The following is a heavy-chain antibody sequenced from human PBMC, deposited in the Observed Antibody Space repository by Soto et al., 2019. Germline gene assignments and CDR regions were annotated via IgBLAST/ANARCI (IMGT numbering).Heavy chain of an antibody. CDR1: GYTFTSYY. J-gene: IGHJ4*02. V-gene: IGHV1-46*01. CDR3: ARATSPGATLYYFDY. D-gene: IGHD1-26*01. Sequence: QVQLVQSGAEVKKPGASVKVSCKASGYTFTSYYMHWVRQAPGQGLEWMGIINPSGGSTSYAQKSQGRVTMTRDTSTSTVYMELSSLRSEDTAVYYCARATSPGATLYYFDYWGQGTLVTVSS. CDR2: INPSGGST.